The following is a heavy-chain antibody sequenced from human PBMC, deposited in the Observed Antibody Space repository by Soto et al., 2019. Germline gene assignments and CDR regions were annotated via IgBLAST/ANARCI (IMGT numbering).Heavy chain of an antibody. CDR2: VDPTGSRT. CDR3: ARDSTTMVTGFDN. J-gene: IGHJ4*01. CDR1: GYICAHYF. V-gene: IGHV1-46*01. D-gene: IGHD5-18*01. Sequence: ASLKVSCKASGYICAHYFIHWVGQAPGQGLVWMAIVDPTGSRTSHAHKFQGRVTLTRDACTGTVYLELNRLTSEDTALYYCARDSTTMVTGFDNWG.